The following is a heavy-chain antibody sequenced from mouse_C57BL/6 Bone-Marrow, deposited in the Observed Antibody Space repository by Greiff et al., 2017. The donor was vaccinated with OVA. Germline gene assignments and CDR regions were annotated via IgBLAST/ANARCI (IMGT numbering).Heavy chain of an antibody. CDR3: ASKESTFDY. CDR1: GYTFTSYW. Sequence: QVQLQQPGAELVKPGASVKMSCKASGYTFTSYWITWVKQTPGQGLEWIGDIYPGSGSTNYNEKFKSKATLTADTSSSTAYMQLSSLTSEDSAVYYCASKESTFDYWGQGTTLTVSS. CDR2: IYPGSGST. J-gene: IGHJ2*01. V-gene: IGHV1-55*01.